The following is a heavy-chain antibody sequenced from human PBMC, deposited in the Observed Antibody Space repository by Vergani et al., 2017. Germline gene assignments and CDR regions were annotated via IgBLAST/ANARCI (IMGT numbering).Heavy chain of an antibody. J-gene: IGHJ6*03. D-gene: IGHD5-12*01. CDR1: GFTFSSYG. CDR3: AKEGGYSGYDNYYYYYMDV. CDR2: ISSSSSYI. V-gene: IGHV3-21*01. Sequence: VQLVESGGGVVQPGRSLRLSCAASGFTFSSYGMHWVRQAPGKGLEWVSSISSSSSYIYYADSVKGRFTISRDNAKNSLYLQMNSLRAEDTAVYYCAKEGGYSGYDNYYYYYMDVWGKGP.